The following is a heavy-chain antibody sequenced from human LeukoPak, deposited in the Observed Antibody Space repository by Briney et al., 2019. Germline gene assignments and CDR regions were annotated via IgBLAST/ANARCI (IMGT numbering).Heavy chain of an antibody. CDR2: IYYSGST. V-gene: IGHV4-39*07. D-gene: IGHD2-21*01. CDR1: GGSISSSSYY. J-gene: IGHJ5*02. Sequence: PSETLSLTCTVSGGSISSSSYYWGWIRQPPGKGLEWIGSIYYSGSTYYNPSLKSRVTISVDTSKNQFSLKLSSVTAADTAVYYCARGHIGLRSTMRVGFDPWGQGTLVTVSS. CDR3: ARGHIGLRSTMRVGFDP.